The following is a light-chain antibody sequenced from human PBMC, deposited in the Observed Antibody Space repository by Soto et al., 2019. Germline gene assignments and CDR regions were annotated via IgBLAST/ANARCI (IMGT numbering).Light chain of an antibody. CDR1: QSLLFSSNNKNY. CDR3: QQYYSARPGLT. Sequence: DIVMNQSPDSLAVSLGERATINCKSSQSLLFSSNNKNYLAWYQQKPGQPPKLLIYWASTRQSGVPDRFSGSGSGTDFTLTISSLQAEDVAVYYCQQYYSARPGLTFGGGTKVEI. V-gene: IGKV4-1*01. J-gene: IGKJ4*01. CDR2: WAS.